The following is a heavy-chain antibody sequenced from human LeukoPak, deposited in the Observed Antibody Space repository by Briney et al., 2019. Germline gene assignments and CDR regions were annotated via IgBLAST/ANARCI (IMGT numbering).Heavy chain of an antibody. J-gene: IGHJ4*02. CDR3: AKDYSGSWYYFDY. CDR1: KFTFSNYA. CDR2: ISSSGGSI. V-gene: IGHV3-23*01. Sequence: GXSLRLSCAGSKFTFSNYAMTWVRQAPGKGLEWVSTISSSGGSIFYSDSVKGRFTISRDNSRNTVYLQMNSLRAEDTAIYYCAKDYSGSWYYFDYWGQGTLVTVSS. D-gene: IGHD6-13*01.